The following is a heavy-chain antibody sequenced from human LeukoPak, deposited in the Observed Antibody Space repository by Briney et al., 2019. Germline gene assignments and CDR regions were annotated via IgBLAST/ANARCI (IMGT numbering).Heavy chain of an antibody. Sequence: GASVNVSCKASGYTFTSYYMHWGRQAPGQGLEWMGIINPSGGSTSYAQKFQGRVTMTRDTSTSTVYMELSSLRSEDTAVYYCARDAQRIVAAPVYYYLDGWGKGTTVTVSS. CDR1: GYTFTSYY. V-gene: IGHV1-46*01. CDR2: INPSGGST. J-gene: IGHJ6*03. D-gene: IGHD1-26*01. CDR3: ARDAQRIVAAPVYYYLDG.